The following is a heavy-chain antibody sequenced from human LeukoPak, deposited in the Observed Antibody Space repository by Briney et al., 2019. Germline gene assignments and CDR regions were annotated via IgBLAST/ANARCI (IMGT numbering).Heavy chain of an antibody. D-gene: IGHD1-26*01. J-gene: IGHJ4*02. CDR2: INPSGGST. CDR3: ASAMVGATRAYFDY. Sequence: ASVKVSCKASGYTFTSYYMHWVRQAPGQGLEWMGIINPSGGSTSYAQKFQGRVTMTRDMFTSTVYMELSSLRSEDTAVYYCASAMVGATRAYFDYWGQGTLVTVSS. CDR1: GYTFTSYY. V-gene: IGHV1-46*01.